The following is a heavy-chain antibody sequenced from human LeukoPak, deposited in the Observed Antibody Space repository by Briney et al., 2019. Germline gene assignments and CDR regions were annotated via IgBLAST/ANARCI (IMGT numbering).Heavy chain of an antibody. CDR3: ARDQAGVAVAGLFDH. J-gene: IGHJ4*02. Sequence: ASVKVSCKASGYTFTSYGISWVRQAPGHGLEWMGWISAYNGNTNYAQKLQGRVTMTTDTSTSTAYMELRSLRSDDTAVYYCARDQAGVAVAGLFDHWGQGTLVTVSS. D-gene: IGHD6-19*01. CDR1: GYTFTSYG. CDR2: ISAYNGNT. V-gene: IGHV1-18*01.